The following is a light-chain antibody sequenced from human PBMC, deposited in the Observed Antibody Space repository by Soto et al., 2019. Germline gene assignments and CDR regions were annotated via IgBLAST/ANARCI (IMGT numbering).Light chain of an antibody. Sequence: EIVLTQSPGTLSLSPGERATLSCRASQSVSSSYLAWYQQKPGQAPRLLIYGASSRTTGIPDRFSGSGSGREFTLTTSRLEPEDFAVYNCLQYGSSPLTFGGGTMVEIK. CDR1: QSVSSSY. V-gene: IGKV3-20*01. CDR3: LQYGSSPLT. J-gene: IGKJ4*01. CDR2: GAS.